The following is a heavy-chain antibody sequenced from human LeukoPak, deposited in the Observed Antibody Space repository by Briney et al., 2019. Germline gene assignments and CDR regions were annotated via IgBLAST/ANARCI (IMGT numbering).Heavy chain of an antibody. J-gene: IGHJ4*02. D-gene: IGHD1-14*01. CDR2: IYYSGST. CDR1: GGSISRYY. CDR3: VSSRIRDGVDY. V-gene: IGHV4-59*12. Sequence: SETLSLTCTVSGGSISRYYWSWIRQPPGKGLEWIGYIYYSGSTNYNPSLKSRVTISVDTSKNQFSLKLSSVTAADTAVYYCVSSRIRDGVDYWGQGTLVTVSS.